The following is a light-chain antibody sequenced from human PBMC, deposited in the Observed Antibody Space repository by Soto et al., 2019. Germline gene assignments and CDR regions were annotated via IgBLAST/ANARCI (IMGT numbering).Light chain of an antibody. CDR3: SSAYYV. CDR2: DVS. CDR1: SSDVGGYNY. V-gene: IGLV2-14*01. J-gene: IGLJ1*01. Sequence: QSALTQPASVSGSPGQSITISCTGTSSDVGGYNYVSWYQQHPGKAPKLMIYDVSNRPSGVSNRFSGSKSGNTASLTISGLQAEDESDYYCSSAYYVFGTGTKLTVL.